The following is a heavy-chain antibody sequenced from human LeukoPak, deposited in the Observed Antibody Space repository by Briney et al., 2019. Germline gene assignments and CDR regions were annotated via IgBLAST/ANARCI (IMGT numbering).Heavy chain of an antibody. CDR1: GFTFSGSA. D-gene: IGHD6-19*01. V-gene: IGHV3-73*01. Sequence: GGSLRLSCAASGFTFSGSAMHWVRQASEKGLEWVGRIRSKTNNYATAYAASVKGRFTISRDDSKNTAYLQMNSLKTEDTAVYYCTSRRYGSGWPDYYYDGMDVWGQGTTVTVSS. J-gene: IGHJ6*02. CDR2: IRSKTNNYAT. CDR3: TSRRYGSGWPDYYYDGMDV.